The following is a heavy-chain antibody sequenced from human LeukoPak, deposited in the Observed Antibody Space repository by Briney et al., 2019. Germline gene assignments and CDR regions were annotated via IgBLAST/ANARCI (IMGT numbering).Heavy chain of an antibody. CDR2: ISSSSSYI. J-gene: IGHJ4*02. V-gene: IGHV3-21*01. D-gene: IGHD2-2*03. CDR3: ARDGSFKGLIDY. Sequence: TGGSLRLSCAASGFTFSSYSMNWVRQAPGKGLEWVSSISSSSSYIYYADSVKGRFTISRDNAKNSLYLQMNSLRAEDTAVYYCARDGSFKGLIDYWGQGTLVTVSS. CDR1: GFTFSSYS.